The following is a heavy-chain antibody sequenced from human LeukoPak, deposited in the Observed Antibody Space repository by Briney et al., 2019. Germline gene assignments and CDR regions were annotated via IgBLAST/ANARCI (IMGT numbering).Heavy chain of an antibody. D-gene: IGHD3-10*02. CDR2: IYKSGTT. J-gene: IGHJ3*02. CDR1: GGSISSGDYY. CDR3: ARAYYYDRAFDI. Sequence: PSETLSLTCTVSGGSISSGDYYWSWIRQPPGKGLEWIGYIYKSGTTYYNPSLKSRVTLSVDTSKNHFSLKLSSVTAADTAVHYCARAYYYDRAFDIWGQGPMVTVSS. V-gene: IGHV4-30-4*01.